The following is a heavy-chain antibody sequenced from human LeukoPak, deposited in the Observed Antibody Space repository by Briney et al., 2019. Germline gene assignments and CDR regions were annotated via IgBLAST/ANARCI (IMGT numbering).Heavy chain of an antibody. CDR2: MNPNSGNT. CDR3: ARVDPSGSYGGYYFDY. V-gene: IGHV1-8*03. Sequence: GASVKVSCKASGYTFTSYHINWVRQATGQGLEWMGWMNPNSGNTGYAQKFQGRVTITRNTSISTAYMELSSLRSEDTAVYYCARVDPSGSYGGYYFDYWGQGTLVTVSS. D-gene: IGHD1-26*01. J-gene: IGHJ4*02. CDR1: GYTFTSYH.